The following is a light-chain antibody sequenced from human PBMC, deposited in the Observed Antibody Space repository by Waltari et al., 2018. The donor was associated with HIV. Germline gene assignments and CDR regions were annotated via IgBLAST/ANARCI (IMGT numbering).Light chain of an antibody. CDR2: DVS. CDR1: SSDGGRFNY. V-gene: IGLV2-14*01. J-gene: IGLJ2*01. Sequence: QSALTQPASVSGSPGQSITISCTGASSDGGRFNYVSWYQQYPGKAPKLVIYDVSKRPSGVPNRFSGSKSGNTASLTISGLQAEDEADYYCSSYTGSSTVFGGGTKVTVL. CDR3: SSYTGSSTV.